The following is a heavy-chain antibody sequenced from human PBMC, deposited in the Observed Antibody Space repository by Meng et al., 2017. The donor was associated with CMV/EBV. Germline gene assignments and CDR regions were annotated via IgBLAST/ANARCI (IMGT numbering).Heavy chain of an antibody. D-gene: IGHD3-3*01. CDR3: ARKYCDFWSGYYYYFDY. CDR2: IYYSGST. V-gene: IGHV4-39*07. J-gene: IGHJ4*02. CDR1: GGSISSSSYY. Sequence: SETLSLTCTVSGGSISSSSYYWGWIRQPPGKGLEWIGSIYYSGSTYYNPSLKSRVTISVDKSKNQFSLKLSSVTAADTAVYYCARKYCDFWSGYYYYFDYWGQGTLVTVSS.